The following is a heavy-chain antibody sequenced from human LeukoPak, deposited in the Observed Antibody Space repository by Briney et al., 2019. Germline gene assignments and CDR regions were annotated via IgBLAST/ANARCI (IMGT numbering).Heavy chain of an antibody. CDR2: IWSDGNNK. V-gene: IGHV3-33*06. CDR3: VKERGPFXAFDI. Sequence: PGRSLRLSCAATGFTFSTYGMHWVRQAPGKGLEWVAVIWSDGNNKFYADSVKGRFTFSGDNSRNTLSLQMNSLRAEDTAVYYCVKERGPFXAFDIWGQGXMVTVSS. CDR1: GFTFSTYG. J-gene: IGHJ3*02. D-gene: IGHD3-3*02.